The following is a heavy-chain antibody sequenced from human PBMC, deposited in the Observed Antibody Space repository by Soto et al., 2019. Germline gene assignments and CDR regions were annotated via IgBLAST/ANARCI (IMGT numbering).Heavy chain of an antibody. D-gene: IGHD5-12*01. CDR3: ARLTRGVYDLDRLWEKFDY. CDR1: GFSLSTNGMG. Sequence: QITVKESGLTLVKPTQTLTLTCTFSGFSLSTNGMGVGWIRQSPGKALEWLALIYWDDDKRYSPSLRSRLTIPQDTSKTPVNLTMTNMDPVDTATYYCARLTRGVYDLDRLWEKFDYWGQGTLVTVSS. V-gene: IGHV2-5*02. J-gene: IGHJ4*02. CDR2: IYWDDDK.